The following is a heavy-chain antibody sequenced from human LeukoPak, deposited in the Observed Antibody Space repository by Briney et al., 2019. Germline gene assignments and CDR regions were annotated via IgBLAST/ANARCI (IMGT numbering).Heavy chain of an antibody. CDR3: AKEVGIPLYCFDY. CDR1: GFTFSSYA. D-gene: IGHD3-10*01. V-gene: IGHV3-23*01. J-gene: IGHJ4*02. CDR2: VSGSGGAT. Sequence: QTGGSLRLSCAASGFTFSSYAMCWVRQAPGKGLEWVSAVSGSGGATDYADSVKGRFTISRDNAKNSLYLQMNSLRAEDTAVYYCAKEVGIPLYCFDYWGQGTLVTVSS.